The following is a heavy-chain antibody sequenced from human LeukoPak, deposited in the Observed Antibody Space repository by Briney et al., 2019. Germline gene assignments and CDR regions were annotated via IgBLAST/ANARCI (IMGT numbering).Heavy chain of an antibody. J-gene: IGHJ4*02. Sequence: GGSLRLSCAASGFTFNTYGMHWVGQAPGKGLEWVAVVSFDGSNKYYADSVKGRFTISRDNSKRTLYLEMNNLRIEDTAVYYCAKGGGISWLSPDYWGQGSLVTVSS. CDR3: AKGGGISWLSPDY. CDR1: GFTFNTYG. CDR2: VSFDGSNK. D-gene: IGHD3-3*02. V-gene: IGHV3-30*18.